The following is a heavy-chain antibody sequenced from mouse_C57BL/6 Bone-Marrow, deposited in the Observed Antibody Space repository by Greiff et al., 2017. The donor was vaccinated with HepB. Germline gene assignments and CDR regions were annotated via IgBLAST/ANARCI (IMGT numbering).Heavy chain of an antibody. J-gene: IGHJ2*01. CDR1: GYTFTDYY. Sequence: QVHVKQSGAELVRPGASVKLSCKASGYTFTDYYINWVKQRPGQGLEWIARIYPGSGNTYYNEKFKGKATLTAEKSSSTAYMQLSSLTSEDSAVYFCAPSPYYYGSSYELGYWGQGTTLTVSS. D-gene: IGHD1-1*01. CDR2: IYPGSGNT. CDR3: APSPYYYGSSYELGY. V-gene: IGHV1-76*01.